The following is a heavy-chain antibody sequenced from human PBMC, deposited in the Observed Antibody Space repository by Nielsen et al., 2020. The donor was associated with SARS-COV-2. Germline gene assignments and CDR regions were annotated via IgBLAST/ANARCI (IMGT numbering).Heavy chain of an antibody. V-gene: IGHV5-51*01. CDR3: ARHGETVTTWLPYYYYGMDV. J-gene: IGHJ6*02. Sequence: VRQMPGKGLEWMGIIYPGDSDTRYSPSFQGQVTISADKSISTAYLQWSSLKASDTAMYYCARHGETVTTWLPYYYYGMDVWGQGTTVTVSS. CDR2: IYPGDSDT. D-gene: IGHD4-11*01.